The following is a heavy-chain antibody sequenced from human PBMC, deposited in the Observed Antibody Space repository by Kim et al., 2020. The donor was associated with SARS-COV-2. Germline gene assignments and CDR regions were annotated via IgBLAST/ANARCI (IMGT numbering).Heavy chain of an antibody. CDR1: GYTFTSYA. CDR2: INTNTGNP. Sequence: ASVKVSCKASGYTFTSYAMNWVRQAPGQGLEWMGWINTNTGNPTYAQGFTGRFVFSLDTSVSTAYLQISSLKAEDTAVYYCARGSPRARNLRYFDWLLEGPLNWFDPWGQGTLVTVSS. J-gene: IGHJ5*02. D-gene: IGHD3-9*01. V-gene: IGHV7-4-1*02. CDR3: ARGSPRARNLRYFDWLLEGPLNWFDP.